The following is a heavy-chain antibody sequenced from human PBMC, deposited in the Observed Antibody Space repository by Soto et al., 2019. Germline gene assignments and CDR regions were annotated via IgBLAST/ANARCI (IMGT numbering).Heavy chain of an antibody. CDR1: GGSISSGDYY. V-gene: IGHV4-30-4*01. J-gene: IGHJ5*02. D-gene: IGHD6-13*01. CDR2: IYYSGST. Sequence: PSETLSLTCTVSGGSISSGDYYWSWIRQPPGKGLGWIGYIYYSGSTYYNPSLKSRVTISVDTSKNQFSLKLSSVTAADTAVYYCARDWLAGSSGTRWFDPWGQGTLVTVSS. CDR3: ARDWLAGSSGTRWFDP.